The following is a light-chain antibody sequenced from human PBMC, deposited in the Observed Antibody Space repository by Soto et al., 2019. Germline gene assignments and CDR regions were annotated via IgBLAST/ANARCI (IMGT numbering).Light chain of an antibody. CDR2: AVN. CDR1: SSDVGGYNY. J-gene: IGLJ1*01. CDR3: CSYAGSYTYV. V-gene: IGLV2-11*01. Sequence: QSVLTQPRSVSGSPGQSVTISCTGTSSDVGGYNYVSWYQQHPGKAPKLMIYAVNARPSGVPDRFSGSKSGNTASLTISGLQPEDEADYYCCSYAGSYTYVFGTGTKLTVL.